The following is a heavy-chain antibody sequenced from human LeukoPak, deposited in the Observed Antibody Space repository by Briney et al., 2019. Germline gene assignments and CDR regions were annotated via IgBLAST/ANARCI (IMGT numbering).Heavy chain of an antibody. CDR1: GFTFDDYA. CDR3: AKDTASYGYHFDY. D-gene: IGHD5-18*01. J-gene: IGHJ4*02. CDR2: ISWNSGSI. V-gene: IGHV3-9*01. Sequence: GGSLRLSCAASGFTFDDYAMHWVRQAPGKGLEWVSGISWNSGSIGYADSVKGRFTISRDNAKNSLYLQMNSLRAEDTALYYCAKDTASYGYHFDYWGQGTLDTVSS.